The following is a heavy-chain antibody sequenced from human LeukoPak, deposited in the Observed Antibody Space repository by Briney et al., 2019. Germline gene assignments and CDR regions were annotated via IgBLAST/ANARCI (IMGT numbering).Heavy chain of an antibody. J-gene: IGHJ5*02. V-gene: IGHV4-61*10. D-gene: IGHD6-13*01. CDR2: IYYTGST. CDR1: GGSISSGSYY. Sequence: SETLSLTCTVSGGSISSGSYYWSWIRQPAGKGLEWIGNIYYTGSTNYNPSLKSRVTLSVDTSKNQFSLKLSSVTAADTAVYYCARGSRAGVAAAGIAKRYNWFDPWGQGTLVTVSS. CDR3: ARGSRAGVAAAGIAKRYNWFDP.